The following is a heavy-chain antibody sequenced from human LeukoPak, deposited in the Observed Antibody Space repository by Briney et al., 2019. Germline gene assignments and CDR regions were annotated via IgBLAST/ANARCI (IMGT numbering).Heavy chain of an antibody. CDR2: MKEDGGKI. V-gene: IGHV3-7*01. J-gene: IGHJ4*02. CDR3: ARDRGYSTFDY. Sequence: GGSLRLSCAASGFTFTNYWMSWVRQAPGKGLEWVADMKEDGGKINYVDSVTGRFTISRDNAKNSLYLQMNSLRVDDTAVYYCARDRGYSTFDYWGQGTLVTVSS. D-gene: IGHD4-23*01. CDR1: GFTFTNYW.